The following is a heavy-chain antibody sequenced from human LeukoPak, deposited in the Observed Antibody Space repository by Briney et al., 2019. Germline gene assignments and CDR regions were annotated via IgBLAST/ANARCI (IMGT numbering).Heavy chain of an antibody. J-gene: IGHJ4*02. D-gene: IGHD2-21*02. Sequence: EASVKVSCKASGYTFTSYAMNWVRQAPGQGLEWMGWINTNTGNPTYAQGFTGRFVFSLDTSVSTAYLQISSLKAEDTAVYYCARVVGCGGDCYSGISDYRGQGTLVTVSS. CDR2: INTNTGNP. CDR1: GYTFTSYA. CDR3: ARVVGCGGDCYSGISDY. V-gene: IGHV7-4-1*02.